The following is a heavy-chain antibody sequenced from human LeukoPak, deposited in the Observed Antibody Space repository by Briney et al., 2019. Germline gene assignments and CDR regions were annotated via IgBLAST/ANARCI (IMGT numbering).Heavy chain of an antibody. J-gene: IGHJ5*02. CDR3: TRDQT. CDR2: IKYDGSEK. V-gene: IGHV3-7*01. Sequence: GGSLRLSCAASGFTSSNYWMSWVRQAPGKGLEWLAHIKYDGSEKYYVDSVKGRFTISRDNAKNSLYLQMNSLGAEDTAVYYCTRDQTWGQGTLVTVSS. CDR1: GFTSSNYW.